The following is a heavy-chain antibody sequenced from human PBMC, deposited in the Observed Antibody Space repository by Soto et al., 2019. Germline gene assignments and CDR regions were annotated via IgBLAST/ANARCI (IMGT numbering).Heavy chain of an antibody. CDR2: ISYDGSNK. CDR1: GFTFSSYG. CDR3: AKAKDSSSWINWFDP. D-gene: IGHD6-13*01. V-gene: IGHV3-30*18. Sequence: GGSLRLSCAASGFTFSSYGMHWVRQAPGKGLEWVAVISYDGSNKYYADSVKGRFTISRDNSKNTLYLQMNSLRAEDTAVYYCAKAKDSSSWINWFDPWGQGTLVTVPS. J-gene: IGHJ5*02.